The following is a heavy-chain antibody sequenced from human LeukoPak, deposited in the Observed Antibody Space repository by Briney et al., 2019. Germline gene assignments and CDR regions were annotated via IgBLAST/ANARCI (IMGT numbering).Heavy chain of an antibody. CDR2: ISGTGDTT. V-gene: IGHV3-23*01. D-gene: IGHD3-10*01. J-gene: IGHJ4*02. Sequence: VSTISGTGDTTYYAVSLKGRLTISRDNSKNTLYLQMSSLRADDTAVYYCTKGGWGTVLDYWGQGTLVTVSS. CDR3: TKGGWGTVLDY.